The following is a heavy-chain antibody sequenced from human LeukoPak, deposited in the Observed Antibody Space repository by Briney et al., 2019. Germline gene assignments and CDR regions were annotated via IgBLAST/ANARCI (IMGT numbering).Heavy chain of an antibody. CDR1: GFTFSRYG. J-gene: IGHJ4*02. D-gene: IGHD3-10*01. CDR2: IRYDGSKK. CDR3: AKDYNRAYYYGSGFDY. Sequence: GGSLRLSCAASGFTFSRYGMNWVRQAPGKGLEWVAFIRYDGSKKYSADSVKGRFTISRDNSKNTLYLQMNSLRAEDTAVYYCAKDYNRAYYYGSGFDYWGQGTLVTVSS. V-gene: IGHV3-30*02.